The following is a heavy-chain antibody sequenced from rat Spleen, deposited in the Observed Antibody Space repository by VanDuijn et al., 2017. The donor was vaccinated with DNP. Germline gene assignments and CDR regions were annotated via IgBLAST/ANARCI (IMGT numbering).Heavy chain of an antibody. CDR1: GFSLTSYN. J-gene: IGHJ2*01. CDR3: ARWNNYGGF. D-gene: IGHD1-10*01. V-gene: IGHV2-41*01. CDR2: IWNTGGT. Sequence: QVQLKESGPGLVQPSQTLSLTCTVAGFSLTSYNVHWVRQPPGKGLEWMGVIWNTGGTRYNSALKSRLSISKDTSKSQVFLNMNSLQTEDTATYYCARWNNYGGFWGRGVMVTVSS.